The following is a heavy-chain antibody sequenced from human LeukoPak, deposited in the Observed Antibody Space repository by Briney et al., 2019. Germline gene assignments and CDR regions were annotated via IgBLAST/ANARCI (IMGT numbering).Heavy chain of an antibody. CDR3: SLRRRKWFDP. V-gene: IGHV4-34*01. CDR2: INHSGST. Sequence: SETLSLTCAVYGGSFSGCYWSWIRQPPGKGLEWIGEINHSGSTNYNPSLKSRVTISVDTSKNQFSLKLSSVTAADPAVYYCSLRRRKWFDPGGKGTLVTVSS. J-gene: IGHJ5*02. CDR1: GGSFSGCY.